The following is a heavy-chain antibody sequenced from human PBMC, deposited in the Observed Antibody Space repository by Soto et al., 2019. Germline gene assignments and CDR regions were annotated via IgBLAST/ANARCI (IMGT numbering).Heavy chain of an antibody. D-gene: IGHD2-2*02. CDR3: ARVLDQLLYIDY. Sequence: GGSLRLSCAASGFTFSSYGMHWVRQAPGKGLEWVAVIWYDGSNKYYADSVKGRFTISRDNSKNTLYLQMNSLRAEDTAVYYCARVLDQLLYIDYWGQGTLVTVSS. CDR2: IWYDGSNK. V-gene: IGHV3-33*01. J-gene: IGHJ4*02. CDR1: GFTFSSYG.